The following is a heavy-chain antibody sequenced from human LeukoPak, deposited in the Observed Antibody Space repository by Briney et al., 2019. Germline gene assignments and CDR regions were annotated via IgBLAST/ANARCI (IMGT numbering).Heavy chain of an antibody. CDR3: ARGGYGDYSSYYYGMDV. D-gene: IGHD4-17*01. CDR2: ISYDGSNK. CDR1: GFTFSSYA. V-gene: IGHV3-30-3*01. Sequence: GRSLRLSCAASGFTFSSYAMHWVGQAPGKGLEWVAVISYDGSNKYYADSVKGRFTISRDNSKNTLYLQMNSLRAEDTAVYYCARGGYGDYSSYYYGMDVWGQGTTVTVSS. J-gene: IGHJ6*02.